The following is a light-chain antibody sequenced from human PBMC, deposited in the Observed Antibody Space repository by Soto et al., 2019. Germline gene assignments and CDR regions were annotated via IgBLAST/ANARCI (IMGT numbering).Light chain of an antibody. CDR1: QSVSSN. CDR2: GAS. V-gene: IGKV3-15*01. Sequence: EIVMTQSPATLSVSPGERATLSCRASQSVSSNLAWYQQKPGQAPRLLIYGASTRATGIPARFSGSGSGTELTLTISSLQSEDFAGYYCQQYNNLPLTVGQGTRLEI. CDR3: QQYNNLPLT. J-gene: IGKJ5*01.